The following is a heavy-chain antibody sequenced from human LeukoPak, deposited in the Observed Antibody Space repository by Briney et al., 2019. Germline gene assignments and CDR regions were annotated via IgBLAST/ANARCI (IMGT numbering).Heavy chain of an antibody. V-gene: IGHV4-34*01. CDR1: GGSFSGYY. CDR2: INHSGST. Sequence: SEILSLTCAVYGGSFSGYYWSWIRQPPGKGLEWIGEINHSGSTNYNPSLKSRVTISVDTSKNQFSLKLSSVTAADTAVYYCARGATYYDFWSGYYRTEYYFDYWGQGTLVTVSS. D-gene: IGHD3-3*01. CDR3: ARGATYYDFWSGYYRTEYYFDY. J-gene: IGHJ4*02.